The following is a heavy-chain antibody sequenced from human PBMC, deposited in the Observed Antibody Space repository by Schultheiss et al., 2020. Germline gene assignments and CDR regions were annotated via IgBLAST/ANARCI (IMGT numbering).Heavy chain of an antibody. J-gene: IGHJ4*02. CDR3: ASHLITTRGLDY. CDR1: GFTFSSYG. Sequence: GGSLRLSCAASGFTFSSYGMHWVRQAPGKGLEWVAVISYDGSNKYYADSVKGRFTISRDNSKNTLYLQMNSLRAEDTAVYYCASHLITTRGLDYWGQGTLVNVYS. CDR2: ISYDGSNK. D-gene: IGHD4-11*01. V-gene: IGHV3-30*03.